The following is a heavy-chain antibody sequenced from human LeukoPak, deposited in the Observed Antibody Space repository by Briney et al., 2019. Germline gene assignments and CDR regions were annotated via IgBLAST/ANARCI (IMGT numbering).Heavy chain of an antibody. D-gene: IGHD3-22*01. CDR2: ILYDGSNK. Sequence: PVGSLRLSCAASGFMFSSHGMHWVHQAPGKGLEWVAFILYDGSNKYYADSVKGRFTISRDNSKNTMYLQMNSLRAEDTTVYYCAKFAYDSTGYYAGFDYWGQGTLVTVSS. J-gene: IGHJ4*02. CDR3: AKFAYDSTGYYAGFDY. V-gene: IGHV3-30*02. CDR1: GFMFSSHG.